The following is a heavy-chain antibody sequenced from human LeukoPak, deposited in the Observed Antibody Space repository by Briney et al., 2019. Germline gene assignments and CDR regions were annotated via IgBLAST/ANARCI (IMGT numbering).Heavy chain of an antibody. Sequence: ASVKVSCKASGGTFSSYAISWVRQAPGQGLEWMGRIIPILDIANYAQKFQGRVTITADKSTSTAYMELSSLKSEDTAVYYCARAHSSSSGGSWFDPWGQGTLVTVSS. V-gene: IGHV1-69*04. CDR2: IIPILDIA. J-gene: IGHJ5*02. D-gene: IGHD6-6*01. CDR3: ARAHSSSSGGSWFDP. CDR1: GGTFSSYA.